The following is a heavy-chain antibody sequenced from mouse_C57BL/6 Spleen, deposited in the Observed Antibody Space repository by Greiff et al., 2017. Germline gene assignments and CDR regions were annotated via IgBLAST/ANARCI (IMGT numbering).Heavy chain of an antibody. J-gene: IGHJ1*03. CDR2: IDPNSGGT. Sequence: QVQLQQPGAELVKPGASVKLSCKASGYTFTSYWMHWVKQRPGRGLEWIGRIDPNSGGTKYNEKFKSKATLTVDKPSSTAYMELRSLTSEDSAVYYCTREPHYYGSSYWYFDVWGTGTTVTVSS. CDR3: TREPHYYGSSYWYFDV. CDR1: GYTFTSYW. V-gene: IGHV1-62-3*01. D-gene: IGHD1-1*01.